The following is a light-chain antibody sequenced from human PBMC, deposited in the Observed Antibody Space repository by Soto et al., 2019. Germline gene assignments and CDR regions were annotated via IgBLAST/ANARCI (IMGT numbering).Light chain of an antibody. Sequence: QSALTQPASVSGSPGQTITISCTGTSSDVGGYDYVSWHQQHPGKAPKLMIYDVSKRPSGVSNRFSGSKSGNTASLTISGLQAEDEADYYCSSKRGSTGVYGTGTK. V-gene: IGLV2-14*01. CDR3: SSKRGSTGV. CDR2: DVS. J-gene: IGLJ1*01. CDR1: SSDVGGYDY.